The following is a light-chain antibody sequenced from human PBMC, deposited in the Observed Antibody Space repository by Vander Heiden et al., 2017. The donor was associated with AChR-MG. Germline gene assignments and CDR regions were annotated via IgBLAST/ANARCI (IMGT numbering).Light chain of an antibody. CDR2: RNN. CDR1: SANVGSSY. CDR3: AAWDDSLSGYVV. V-gene: IGLV1-47*01. Sequence: QSVLTQPPSSSATPGQRVTLACSGSSANVGSSYVYWYQHLPGTAPKRLIYRNNKRPSGVPDRFSGSKSGTSASLAISGLRSEDEADYYCAAWDDSLSGYVVFGGGTKLTVL. J-gene: IGLJ2*01.